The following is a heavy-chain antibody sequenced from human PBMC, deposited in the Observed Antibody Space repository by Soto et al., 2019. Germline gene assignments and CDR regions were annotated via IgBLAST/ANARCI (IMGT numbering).Heavy chain of an antibody. V-gene: IGHV3-30*18. CDR1: GFTFSSYG. D-gene: IGHD3-22*01. CDR3: AKELINYYDSSGYPQGGAFDI. CDR2: ISYDGSNK. Sequence: PGGSLRLCCAASGFTFSSYGMHWVRQAPGKGLEWAAVISYDGSNKYYADSVKGRFTISRDNSKNTLYLQMNSLRAEDTAVYYCAKELINYYDSSGYPQGGAFDIWGQGTMVTVSS. J-gene: IGHJ3*02.